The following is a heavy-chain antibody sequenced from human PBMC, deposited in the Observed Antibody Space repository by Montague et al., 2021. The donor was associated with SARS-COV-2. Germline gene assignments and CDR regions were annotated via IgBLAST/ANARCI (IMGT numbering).Heavy chain of an antibody. D-gene: IGHD6-6*01. CDR2: MYYTGHT. Sequence: SETLSLTCTVSGASVASGNFYWSWLRQPPGKGLEWIGYMYYTGHTNYNPSLESRVTMPVDPSKNQFSLTLTSVTAADTAVYYCARSRANVPSRPGFDYWGQGALVTVSS. V-gene: IGHV4-61*01. CDR3: ARSRANVPSRPGFDY. CDR1: GASVASGNFY. J-gene: IGHJ4*02.